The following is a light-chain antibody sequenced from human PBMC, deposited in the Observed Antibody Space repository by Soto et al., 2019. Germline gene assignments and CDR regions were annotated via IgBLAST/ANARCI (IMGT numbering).Light chain of an antibody. CDR1: QGISSY. CDR2: DAS. CDR3: QQRSSWPIT. Sequence: EIVLTQSPATLSLSPGERATLSCRAGQGISSYLAWYQQKPGQAPRLLIYDASNRATGIPARFSGSGSGTDXTLTIXXXXXXXXXXYYCQQRSSWPITFGQGTRLEIK. V-gene: IGKV3-11*01. J-gene: IGKJ5*01.